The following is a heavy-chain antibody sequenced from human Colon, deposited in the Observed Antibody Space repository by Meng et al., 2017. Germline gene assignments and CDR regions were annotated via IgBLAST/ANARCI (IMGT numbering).Heavy chain of an antibody. Sequence: GGSLRLSCAASGFTSSNYWMTWVRKARGKGREWVANIKQDGSERFYLDSVRGRFTISRDNAKNSLYLQMYSLRAEDTAVYFCARIGFCSGRTCYSGDYFDYWGQGSLVTVSS. CDR2: IKQDGSER. CDR1: GFTSSNYW. CDR3: ARIGFCSGRTCYSGDYFDY. V-gene: IGHV3-7*01. D-gene: IGHD2-15*01. J-gene: IGHJ4*02.